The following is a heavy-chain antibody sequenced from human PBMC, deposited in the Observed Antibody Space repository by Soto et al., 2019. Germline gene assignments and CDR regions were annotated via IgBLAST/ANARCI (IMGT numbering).Heavy chain of an antibody. CDR2: IYYSGST. D-gene: IGHD6-13*01. CDR1: GGSISSYY. V-gene: IGHV4-59*01. CDR3: ARSGSSWYNWFDP. Sequence: SETLSLTCTVSGGSISSYYWSWIRQPPGKGLEWIGYIYYSGSTNYNPSLKSRVTISVDTSKNQFSLKLSSVTAADTAVYYCARSGSSWYNWFDPWGQGTLVTVSS. J-gene: IGHJ5*02.